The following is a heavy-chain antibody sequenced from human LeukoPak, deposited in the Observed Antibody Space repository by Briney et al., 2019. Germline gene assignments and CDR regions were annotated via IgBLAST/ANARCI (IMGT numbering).Heavy chain of an antibody. Sequence: GASVKVSCKASGGTFSSYTISWVRQAPGQGLEWMGRIIPILGIANYAQKFQGRVTITTDESTSTAYMELSSLRSEDTAVYYCARTGPRTVYYDSSVWEYFDYWGQGTLVTVSS. D-gene: IGHD3-22*01. CDR3: ARTGPRTVYYDSSVWEYFDY. CDR2: IIPILGIA. CDR1: GGTFSSYT. V-gene: IGHV1-69*02. J-gene: IGHJ4*02.